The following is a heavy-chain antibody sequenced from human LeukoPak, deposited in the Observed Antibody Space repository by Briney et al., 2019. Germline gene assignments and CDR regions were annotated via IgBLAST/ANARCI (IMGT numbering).Heavy chain of an antibody. V-gene: IGHV4-30-4*02. J-gene: IGHJ3*02. CDR3: ARVLGELSTFDI. CDR2: IYYSGST. CDR1: GLSLSSRDYY. Sequence: SDTLPLTCTVSGLSLSSRDYYGSWIRQPPAKGLWWIRYIYYSGSTYSNPYIKSRVTISVDKSKNQFYLKPISVTAADTDVYDCARVLGELSTFDIWGQGTMVTVSS. D-gene: IGHD1-26*01.